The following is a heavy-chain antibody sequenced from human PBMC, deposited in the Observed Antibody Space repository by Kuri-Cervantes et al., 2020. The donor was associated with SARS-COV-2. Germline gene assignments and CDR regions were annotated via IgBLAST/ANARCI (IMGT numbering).Heavy chain of an antibody. Sequence: TVKVSCKPSGGTFSSYAISWVRQAPGQGLEWMGGIIPIFGTANYAQKFQGRVTITADESTSTAYMELSSLRSEDTAVYYCARARNGNYLNEPDDWGQGTLVTVSS. D-gene: IGHD4-17*01. CDR1: GGTFSSYA. J-gene: IGHJ4*02. V-gene: IGHV1-69*13. CDR3: ARARNGNYLNEPDD. CDR2: IIPIFGTA.